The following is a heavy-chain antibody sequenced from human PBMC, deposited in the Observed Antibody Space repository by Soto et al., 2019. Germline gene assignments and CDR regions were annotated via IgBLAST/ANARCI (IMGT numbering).Heavy chain of an antibody. CDR2: INPNNGVT. CDR1: GYTFTDYY. Sequence: AAVKVSCKASGYTFTDYYLHWVRQAPGQGLEWIGWINPNNGVTHFARNFQGKVTMTRDTAISTAYMDLSSLRSDDTAVYYCARGRFQPQRQTTAYYFDYWGQGTLVTVSS. D-gene: IGHD1-1*01. J-gene: IGHJ4*01. V-gene: IGHV1-2*02. CDR3: ARGRFQPQRQTTAYYFDY.